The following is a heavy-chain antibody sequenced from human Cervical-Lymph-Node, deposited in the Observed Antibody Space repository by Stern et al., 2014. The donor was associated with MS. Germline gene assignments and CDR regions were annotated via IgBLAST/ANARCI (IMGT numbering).Heavy chain of an antibody. V-gene: IGHV7-4-1*02. CDR1: GYTFTNYP. J-gene: IGHJ4*02. CDR2: INTNTGNS. Sequence: QVQLVQSGSELKKPGASVKVSCKASGYTFTNYPINWVRQAPGQGPEWMGWINTNTGNSTYAQGFTGRVVFSLDTSVSTAYLQISSLKAEDTAVYYCARDFVDTAMVTRSDYFDCWGQGTLVTVSS. D-gene: IGHD5-18*01. CDR3: ARDFVDTAMVTRSDYFDC.